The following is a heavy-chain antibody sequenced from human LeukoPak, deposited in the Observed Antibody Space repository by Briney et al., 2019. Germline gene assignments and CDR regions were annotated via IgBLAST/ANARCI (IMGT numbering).Heavy chain of an antibody. J-gene: IGHJ6*03. CDR1: GGSISSYY. V-gene: IGHV4-59*08. Sequence: SETLSLTCTVSGGSISSYYWSWLRQPPGKGLEWIGYIYYSGSTNYNPALKSRVTISVDTSKNQFSLKLSSVTAADTAVYYCARHYAGERLRYCSSTSCRRVYYCYMDVWGKGTTVTVSS. CDR3: ARHYAGERLRYCSSTSCRRVYYCYMDV. D-gene: IGHD2-2*01. CDR2: IYYSGST.